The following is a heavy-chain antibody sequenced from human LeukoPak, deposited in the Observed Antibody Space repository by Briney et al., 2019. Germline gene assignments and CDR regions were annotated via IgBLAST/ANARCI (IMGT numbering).Heavy chain of an antibody. CDR3: AKESQWFGELLVSEYFQH. CDR1: GFTFSSYA. Sequence: GGSLRLSCAVSGFTFSSYAMSWVRQAPGKGLECVSIITGGGNIIYYAGSVKGRLTISRDNSKNTVYLQMNSLRAEDTAVYYCAKESQWFGELLVSEYFQHWGQGTLVTVSS. CDR2: ITGGGNII. D-gene: IGHD3-10*01. V-gene: IGHV3-23*01. J-gene: IGHJ1*01.